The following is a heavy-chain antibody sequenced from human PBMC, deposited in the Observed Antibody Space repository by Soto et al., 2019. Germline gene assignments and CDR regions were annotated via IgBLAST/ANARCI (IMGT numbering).Heavy chain of an antibody. CDR2: IIPIFGTA. D-gene: IGHD3-22*01. J-gene: IGHJ6*02. Sequence: GASVKVCCKASGGTFSSYAISWVRQAPGQGLEWMGGIIPIFGTANYAQKFQGRVTITADESTSTAYMELSSLRSEDTAVYYCARDSSGQSSDYYYGMDVWGQGTTVTVSS. V-gene: IGHV1-69*13. CDR3: ARDSSGQSSDYYYGMDV. CDR1: GGTFSSYA.